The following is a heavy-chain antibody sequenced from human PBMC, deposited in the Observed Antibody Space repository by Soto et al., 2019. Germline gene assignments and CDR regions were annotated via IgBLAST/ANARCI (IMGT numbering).Heavy chain of an antibody. Sequence: SETLSLTCTVSGGSINSYYWSWIRQPPGKGLEWIGYIYYGGSTNYNPSLKSRITISADTSKNQFSLKLSSVTAADTAVYYCARHISSGTNIAAIRSFDPWGQGTLVTVSS. CDR3: ARHISSGTNIAAIRSFDP. CDR2: IYYGGST. V-gene: IGHV4-59*08. J-gene: IGHJ5*02. CDR1: GGSINSYY. D-gene: IGHD1-7*01.